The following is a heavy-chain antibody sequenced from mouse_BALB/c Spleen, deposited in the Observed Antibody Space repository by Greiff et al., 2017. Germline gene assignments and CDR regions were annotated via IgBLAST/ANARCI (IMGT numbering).Heavy chain of an antibody. V-gene: IGHV1-14*01. CDR2: INPYNDGT. D-gene: IGHD2-3*01. J-gene: IGHJ4*01. CDR1: GYTFTSYV. Sequence: VQLQQSGPELVKPGASVKMSCKASGYTFTSYVMHWVKQKPGQGLEWIGYINPYNDGTKYNEKFKGKATLTSDKSSSTAYMELSSLTSEDSAVYYCARGGGYDGYYDYAMDYWGQGTSVTVSS. CDR3: ARGGGYDGYYDYAMDY.